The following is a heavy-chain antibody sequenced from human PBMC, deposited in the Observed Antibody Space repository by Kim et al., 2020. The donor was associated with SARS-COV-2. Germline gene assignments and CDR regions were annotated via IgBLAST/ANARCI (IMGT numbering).Heavy chain of an antibody. D-gene: IGHD5-18*01. CDR3: ARARGNGYSYGSYYYYGMDV. V-gene: IGHV1-69*04. J-gene: IGHJ6*02. CDR1: GGTFSSYA. Sequence: SVKVSCKASGGTFSSYAISWVRQAPGQGLEWMGRTIPILGIANYAQKFQGRVTITADKSTSTAYMELSSLRSEDTAVYYCARARGNGYSYGSYYYYGMDVWGQGTTVTVSS. CDR2: TIPILGIA.